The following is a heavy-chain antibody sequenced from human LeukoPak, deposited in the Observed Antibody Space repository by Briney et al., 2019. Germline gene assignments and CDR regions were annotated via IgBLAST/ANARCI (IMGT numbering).Heavy chain of an antibody. Sequence: QPGGSLRLSCVASGFTFSNYWMSWVRQAPGKWLEWVANVKQDGSEQYYVDSVKGRFTVSRDNAKNSLHLQMNSLRAEDTAVYYCATDSPYDYWGQGTLVTVSS. D-gene: IGHD2-21*02. V-gene: IGHV3-7*01. CDR2: VKQDGSEQ. J-gene: IGHJ4*02. CDR1: GFTFSNYW. CDR3: ATDSPYDY.